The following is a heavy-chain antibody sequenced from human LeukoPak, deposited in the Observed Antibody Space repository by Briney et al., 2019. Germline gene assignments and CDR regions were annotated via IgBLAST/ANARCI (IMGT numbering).Heavy chain of an antibody. J-gene: IGHJ6*03. CDR3: ARGLTDYGSGGLHYYYYYYMDV. CDR1: GGSISSSSYY. D-gene: IGHD3-10*01. Sequence: PSETLSLTCTVSGGSISSSSYYWGWLRQPPGTGLEWLGSIYYSGRTYYNPPLQSRVTISVDTAKKQFSLKLSSVTAADTAVYYCARGLTDYGSGGLHYYYYYYMDVWGKGTTVTISS. V-gene: IGHV4-39*07. CDR2: IYYSGRT.